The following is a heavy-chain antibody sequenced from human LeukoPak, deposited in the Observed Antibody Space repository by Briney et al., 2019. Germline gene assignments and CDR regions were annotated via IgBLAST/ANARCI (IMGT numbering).Heavy chain of an antibody. CDR1: GFTFSSYE. CDR3: ARDKYGSNGWFDP. CDR2: ISSSSSTI. D-gene: IGHD4/OR15-4a*01. V-gene: IGHV3-48*01. Sequence: PGGSLRLSCAASGFTFSSYEMNWVRQAPGKGLDWVSYISSSSSTIYYADSVKGRFTISRDNSKNTLYLQMNSLRAEDTAGYYCARDKYGSNGWFDPWGQGTLVTVSS. J-gene: IGHJ5*02.